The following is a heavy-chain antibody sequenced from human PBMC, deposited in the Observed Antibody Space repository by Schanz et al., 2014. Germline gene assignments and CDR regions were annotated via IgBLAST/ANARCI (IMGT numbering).Heavy chain of an antibody. V-gene: IGHV3-13*05. D-gene: IGHD2-2*01. J-gene: IGHJ4*02. CDR1: GFTFSNYD. Sequence: VQLVQSGGGVVQPGGSLRLSCAASGFTFSNYDMHWVRQAIGKGLEWVSGIGPASDPYYAGSVKGRFTISRENGKNSLYLQMNSLRAEDTAVYYCERFQSPHQPFDYWGQGTLVTVSS. CDR3: ERFQSPHQPFDY. CDR2: IGPASDP.